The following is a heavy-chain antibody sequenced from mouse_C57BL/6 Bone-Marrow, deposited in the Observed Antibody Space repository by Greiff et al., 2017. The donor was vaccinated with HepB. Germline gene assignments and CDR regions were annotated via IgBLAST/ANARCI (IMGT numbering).Heavy chain of an antibody. CDR1: GYTFTSYG. CDR3: AKSTVVATGYYAMDY. D-gene: IGHD1-1*01. V-gene: IGHV1-81*01. Sequence: VQLVESGAELARPGASVKLSCKASGYTFTSYGISWVKQRTGQGLEWIGEIYPRSGNTYYNEKFKGKATLTADKSSSTAYMELRSLTSEDSAVYFCAKSTVVATGYYAMDYWGQGTSVTVSS. CDR2: IYPRSGNT. J-gene: IGHJ4*01.